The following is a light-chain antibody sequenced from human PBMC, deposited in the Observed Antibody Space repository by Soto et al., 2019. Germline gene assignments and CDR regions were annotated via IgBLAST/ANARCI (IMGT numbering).Light chain of an antibody. J-gene: IGLJ1*01. CDR3: SSYTTSYTLV. Sequence: QSAPTQPASVSGSPGQSITISCSGTSSDVGGYNFVAWYQQHPGKVPKVLIYDVRNRPSGVSDRFSGSKSGNTASLTISGLQPEDEADYYCSSYTTSYTLVFGTGTKVTVL. V-gene: IGLV2-14*03. CDR1: SSDVGGYNF. CDR2: DVR.